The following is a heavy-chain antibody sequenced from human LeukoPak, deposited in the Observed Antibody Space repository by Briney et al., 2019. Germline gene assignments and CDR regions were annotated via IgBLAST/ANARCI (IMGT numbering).Heavy chain of an antibody. CDR3: ARDSTKKALVVPATPHY. V-gene: IGHV1-3*01. CDR2: INAGNGNT. Sequence: ASVKVSCKASGYTFTTYAMHWVRQAPGQTLEWMGWINAGNGNTKYSQKLQDRVTITRDTSANTAYMELSSLRSEDTAVYYCARDSTKKALVVPATPHYWGQGTLVTVTS. CDR1: GYTFTTYA. D-gene: IGHD2-15*01. J-gene: IGHJ4*02.